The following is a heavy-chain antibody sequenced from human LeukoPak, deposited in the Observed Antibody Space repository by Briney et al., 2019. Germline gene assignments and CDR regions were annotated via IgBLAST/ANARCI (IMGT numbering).Heavy chain of an antibody. V-gene: IGHV3-21*01. Sequence: GGSPRLSCAASGFTFSSYSMNWVRQAPGKGLEWVSSIISSSSYIYYADSVKGRFTISRDNAKNSLYLQMNSLRAEDTAVYYCATAPGDYYDSSGYYYYFDYWGQGTLVTVSS. CDR3: ATAPGDYYDSSGYYYYFDY. J-gene: IGHJ4*02. CDR1: GFTFSSYS. CDR2: IISSSSYI. D-gene: IGHD3-22*01.